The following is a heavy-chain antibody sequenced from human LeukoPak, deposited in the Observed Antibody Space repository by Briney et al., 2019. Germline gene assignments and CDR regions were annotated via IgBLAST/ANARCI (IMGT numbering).Heavy chain of an antibody. D-gene: IGHD6-19*01. Sequence: ASVKVSCKASGYTFTSYGISWVRQAPGQGLEWMGWINPNSGGTNYAQKFQGRVTMTRDTSISTAYMELSRLRSDDTAVYYCARDQDSSGWCDYWGQGTLVTVSS. J-gene: IGHJ4*02. CDR3: ARDQDSSGWCDY. CDR1: GYTFTSYG. V-gene: IGHV1-2*02. CDR2: INPNSGGT.